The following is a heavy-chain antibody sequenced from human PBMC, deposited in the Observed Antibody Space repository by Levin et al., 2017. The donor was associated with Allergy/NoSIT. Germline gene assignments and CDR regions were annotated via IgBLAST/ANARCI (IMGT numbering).Heavy chain of an antibody. CDR1: GFTFSRYY. CDR3: ARGGCSSTSCLDY. J-gene: IGHJ4*02. CDR2: ITLDVTDT. Sequence: LSLTCAASGFTFSRYYMHWVRQAPGKGLVWVSRITLDVTDTYYADSVKGRFTISRDNAENTLFLQMNSLRAEDTAIYYCARGGCSSTSCLDYWGQGILVTVSP. V-gene: IGHV3-74*01. D-gene: IGHD2-2*01.